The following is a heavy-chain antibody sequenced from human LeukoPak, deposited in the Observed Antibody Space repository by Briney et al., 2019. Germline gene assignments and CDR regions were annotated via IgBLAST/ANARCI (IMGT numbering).Heavy chain of an antibody. D-gene: IGHD1-1*01. J-gene: IGHJ3*02. CDR3: ARKMKTGDRVGTFDI. CDR2: IGTDGSYI. CDR1: GFTFSSHN. Sequence: GGSLRLSCAASGFTFSSHNMNWVRQAPMKGLEWVSSIGTDGSYIYYADSVQGRFTISRDNAKDSLYLQMNSLTAEDTAVYYCARKMKTGDRVGTFDIWGQGTMVTVSS. V-gene: IGHV3-21*01.